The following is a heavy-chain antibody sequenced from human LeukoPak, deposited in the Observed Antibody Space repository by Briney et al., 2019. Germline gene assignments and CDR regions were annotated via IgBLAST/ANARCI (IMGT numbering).Heavy chain of an antibody. CDR1: GVSISYFY. J-gene: IGHJ6*03. Sequence: SSGTLSLTCTVSGVSISYFYWSWIRQPAGKGLEWIGRIYTSGSTNYNPSLKSRVTMSVDTSKKQFSLKLSSVTAADTAVYYCARVRGSSGSYEYYHYIDVWGKGTTVTISS. V-gene: IGHV4-4*07. CDR3: ARVRGSSGSYEYYHYIDV. D-gene: IGHD1-26*01. CDR2: IYTSGST.